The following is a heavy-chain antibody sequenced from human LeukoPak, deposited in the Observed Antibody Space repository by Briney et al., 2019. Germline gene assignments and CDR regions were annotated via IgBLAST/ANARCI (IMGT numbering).Heavy chain of an antibody. D-gene: IGHD6-6*01. V-gene: IGHV3-74*01. CDR3: AKISSSRQEIDY. J-gene: IGHJ4*02. CDR2: ITNDGSST. CDR1: GLTFSSHW. Sequence: PGGSLRLSCAASGLTFSSHWMHWVRQAPGKGLVWVSRITNDGSSTTYADSVKGRFTISRDNSKNTLYLQMNSLRAEDTAVYYCAKISSSRQEIDYWGQGTLVTVSS.